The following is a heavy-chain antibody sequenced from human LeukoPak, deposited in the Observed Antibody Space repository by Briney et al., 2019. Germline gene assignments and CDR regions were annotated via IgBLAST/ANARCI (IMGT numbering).Heavy chain of an antibody. CDR1: GFTFDDYA. D-gene: IGHD6-13*01. V-gene: IGHV3-9*01. CDR3: AKDMGYSSSWYGD. Sequence: GGSLRLSCAASGFTFDDYAMHWVRQAPGKGLEWVSGISWNSGSIGYADSVKGRFTISRDNAKNSLYLQMNSLRAEDTALYYCAKDMGYSSSWYGDWGQGTLVTVSS. CDR2: ISWNSGSI. J-gene: IGHJ4*02.